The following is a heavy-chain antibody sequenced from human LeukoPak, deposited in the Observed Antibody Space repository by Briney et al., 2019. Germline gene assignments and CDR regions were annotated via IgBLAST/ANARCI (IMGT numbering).Heavy chain of an antibody. V-gene: IGHV3-30-3*01. Sequence: GSLRLSCAASGFTFSSYAMHWVRQAPGKGLEWVAVISYDGSNKYYADSVKGRFTISRDNSKNTLYLQMNSLRAEDTAVYYCASGIAVAHKDYWGQGTLVTVSS. CDR3: ASGIAVAHKDY. J-gene: IGHJ4*02. D-gene: IGHD6-19*01. CDR1: GFTFSSYA. CDR2: ISYDGSNK.